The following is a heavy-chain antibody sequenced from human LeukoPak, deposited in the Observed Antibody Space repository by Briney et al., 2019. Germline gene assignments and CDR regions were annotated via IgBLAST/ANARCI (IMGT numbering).Heavy chain of an antibody. CDR2: ISSSSSYI. CDR1: GFTFSNYN. CDR3: ASRFKDCSGGSCYLYYFDY. J-gene: IGHJ4*02. Sequence: GGSLRLSCAASGFTFSNYNMNWVRQAPGKGLEWVSFISSSSSYIYYADSVKGRSTISRDNAKNSLYLQMNSLRAEDTALYYCASRFKDCSGGSCYLYYFDYWGQGTLVTVSS. D-gene: IGHD2-15*01. V-gene: IGHV3-21*01.